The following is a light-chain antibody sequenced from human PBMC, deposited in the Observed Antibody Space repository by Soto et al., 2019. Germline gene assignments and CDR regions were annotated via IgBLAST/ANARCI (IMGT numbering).Light chain of an antibody. J-gene: IGKJ4*01. Sequence: EIVLTQSPGSLSLSPGERATLSCRASQSVNFYLAWYQQKPGQAPRLLISDASSRATDVPDRFSGSGSGTDFTLTISRLEPEDFAVYYCQQYGSSPTFGGGTKVDIK. V-gene: IGKV3-20*01. CDR2: DAS. CDR3: QQYGSSPT. CDR1: QSVNFY.